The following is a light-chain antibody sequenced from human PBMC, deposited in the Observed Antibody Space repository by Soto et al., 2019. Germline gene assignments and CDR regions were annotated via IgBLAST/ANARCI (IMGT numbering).Light chain of an antibody. CDR3: CSYASGTTLV. CDR1: SSNVGSYNL. Sequence: QSVLTQPPSVSGSPGQSITISCTGTSSNVGSYNLVSWYQQHPGKAPKLMIYESTKRPSVVPDRFSGSKSGTSASLTISGLQAEDAADYYCCSYASGTTLVFGGGTKLTVL. J-gene: IGLJ2*01. CDR2: EST. V-gene: IGLV2-23*01.